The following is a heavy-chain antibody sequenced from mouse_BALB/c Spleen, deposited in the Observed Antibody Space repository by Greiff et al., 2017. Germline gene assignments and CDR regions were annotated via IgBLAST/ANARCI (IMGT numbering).Heavy chain of an antibody. CDR1: GYTFTDYN. Sequence: VQLQQSGPELVKPGASVKMSCKASGYTFTDYNMDWVKQSHGKSLEWIGDINPNNGGTIYNQKFKGKATLTVDKSSSTAYMELRSLTSEDTAVYYCARKGDYYAMDYWGQGTSVTVSS. D-gene: IGHD3-3*01. CDR2: INPNNGGT. V-gene: IGHV1-18*01. CDR3: ARKGDYYAMDY. J-gene: IGHJ4*01.